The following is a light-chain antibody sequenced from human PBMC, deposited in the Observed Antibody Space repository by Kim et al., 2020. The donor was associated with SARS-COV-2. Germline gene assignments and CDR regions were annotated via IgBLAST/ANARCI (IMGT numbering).Light chain of an antibody. CDR3: QSSDSSLSGSIV. Sequence: VTISCTGSSSNFGAGYNVQWYQQIPGRAPKLLIFGNRNRPSGVPDRFSASTSGTSASLAITGLQADDESYYYCQSSDSSLSGSIVFGTGTKVTVL. CDR1: SSNFGAGYN. CDR2: GNR. J-gene: IGLJ1*01. V-gene: IGLV1-40*01.